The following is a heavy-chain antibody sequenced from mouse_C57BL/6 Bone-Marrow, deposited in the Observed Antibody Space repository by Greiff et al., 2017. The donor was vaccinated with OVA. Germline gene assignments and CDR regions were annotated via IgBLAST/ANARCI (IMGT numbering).Heavy chain of an antibody. V-gene: IGHV1-19*01. CDR3: ARTYYSHYYAIDY. J-gene: IGHJ4*01. Sequence: VQLQQSGPVLVKPGASVKMSCKASGYTFTDYYMNWVKQSHGKSLEWIGVINPYNGGTSYNQKFKGKATLTVDKSSSTAYMELNSLTSEDSAVYYCARTYYSHYYAIDYWGQGTSVTVSS. CDR1: GYTFTDYY. CDR2: INPYNGGT. D-gene: IGHD2-12*01.